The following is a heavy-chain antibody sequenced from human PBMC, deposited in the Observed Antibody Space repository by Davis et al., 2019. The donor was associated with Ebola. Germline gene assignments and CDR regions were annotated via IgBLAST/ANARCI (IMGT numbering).Heavy chain of an antibody. V-gene: IGHV3-49*04. J-gene: IGHJ6*02. CDR3: TRDHRITIFGVVDMDV. CDR1: GFTFGDYA. CDR2: IRSKAYGGTT. Sequence: GESLKISCTASGFTFGDYAMSWVRQAPGKGLEWVGFIRSKAYGGTTEYAASVKGRFTISRDDSKSIAYLQMNSLKTEDTAVYYCTRDHRITIFGVVDMDVWGQGTTVTVSS. D-gene: IGHD3-3*01.